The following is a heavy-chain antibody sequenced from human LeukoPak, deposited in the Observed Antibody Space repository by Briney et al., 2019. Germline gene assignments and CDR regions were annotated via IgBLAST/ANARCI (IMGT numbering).Heavy chain of an antibody. J-gene: IGHJ3*02. CDR3: ARGGGATILKNYDAFDI. D-gene: IGHD5-12*01. CDR2: IYTSGST. Sequence: SETLSLTCTVSGGSISSYYWSWIRQPAGKGLEWIGRIYTSGSTNYNPSLKSRVAMSVDTSKNQFSLKLSSVTAADTAVHYCARGGGATILKNYDAFDIWGQGTMVTVSS. V-gene: IGHV4-4*07. CDR1: GGSISSYY.